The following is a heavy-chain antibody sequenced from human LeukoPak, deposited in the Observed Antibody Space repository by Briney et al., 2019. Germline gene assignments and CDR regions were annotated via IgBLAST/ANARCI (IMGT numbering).Heavy chain of an antibody. V-gene: IGHV4-59*01. CDR2: IYYSGTT. CDR1: GGSISNYY. D-gene: IGHD3-22*01. J-gene: IGHJ4*02. CDR3: ARVTGYVIEDYFDY. Sequence: SETLSLTCTVSGGSISNYYWSWIRQPPGKGLEWIGYIYYSGTTKYNPSLKSRVTISLDTSKNQFSLELRSVTAADTAVYYCARVTGYVIEDYFDYWGQGTLVTVSS.